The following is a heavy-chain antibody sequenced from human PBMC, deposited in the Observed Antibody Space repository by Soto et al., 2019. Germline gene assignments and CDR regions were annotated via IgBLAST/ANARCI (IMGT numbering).Heavy chain of an antibody. CDR2: ISGSGGST. CDR3: AKGHSYRSDPLLEY. V-gene: IGHV3-23*01. D-gene: IGHD5-18*01. Sequence: EVQLLESGGGLVQPGGSLRLSCAASGFTFSSYAMSWVRQAPGKGLEWVSAISGSGGSTYYADSVKGRFTISRDNSKNTLYLQMYSLRAEDTAVYYCAKGHSYRSDPLLEYWGQGTLVTVSS. J-gene: IGHJ4*02. CDR1: GFTFSSYA.